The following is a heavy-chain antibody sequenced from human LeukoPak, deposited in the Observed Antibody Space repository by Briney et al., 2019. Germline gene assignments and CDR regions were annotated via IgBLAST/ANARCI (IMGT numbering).Heavy chain of an antibody. CDR3: AGDIAVEPVAFDI. CDR2: INPNSGGT. D-gene: IGHD6-19*01. CDR1: GYTFTGYY. Sequence: VASVKVSCKASGYTFTGYYMHWVRQAPGQGLEWMGWINPNSGGTNYAQKFQGRVTMTRDTSISTAYMELSRLRSDDTAVYYCAGDIAVEPVAFDIWGQGTMVTVSS. J-gene: IGHJ3*02. V-gene: IGHV1-2*02.